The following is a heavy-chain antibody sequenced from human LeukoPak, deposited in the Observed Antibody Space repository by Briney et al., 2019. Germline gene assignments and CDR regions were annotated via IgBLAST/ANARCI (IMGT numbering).Heavy chain of an antibody. D-gene: IGHD2-15*01. CDR2: IYYSGST. Sequence: SETLSLTCTVSGGSISSSYWGWIRQPPGKGLESIGYIYYSGSTYYNPSLKSRVTISVDTSKNQFSLKLSSVTAADTAVYYCARGYCSGGSCYNAFDIWGQGTMVTVSS. J-gene: IGHJ3*02. V-gene: IGHV4-59*12. CDR3: ARGYCSGGSCYNAFDI. CDR1: GGSISSSY.